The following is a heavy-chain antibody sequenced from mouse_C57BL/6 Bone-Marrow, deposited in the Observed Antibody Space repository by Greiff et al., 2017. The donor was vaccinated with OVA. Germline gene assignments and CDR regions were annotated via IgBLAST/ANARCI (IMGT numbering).Heavy chain of an antibody. Sequence: QVQLQQPGAELVKPGASVKLSCKASGYTFTSYWMHWVKQRPGQGLEWIGMIHPNSGSTNYNEKFKSKATLTVDKSSSTAYMQRSSLTSEDSAVYYCASPTVVARGYFDYWGQGTTLTVSS. CDR2: IHPNSGST. CDR1: GYTFTSYW. CDR3: ASPTVVARGYFDY. J-gene: IGHJ2*01. V-gene: IGHV1-64*01. D-gene: IGHD1-1*01.